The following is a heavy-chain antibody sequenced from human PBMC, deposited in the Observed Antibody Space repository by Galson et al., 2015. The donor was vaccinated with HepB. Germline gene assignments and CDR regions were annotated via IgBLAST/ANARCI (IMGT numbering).Heavy chain of an antibody. V-gene: IGHV4-39*01. J-gene: IGHJ5*02. D-gene: IGHD3-9*01. Sequence: SETLSLTCTVSGGSISSSSYYWGWIRQPPGKGLEWIGSIYYSGSTYYNPSLKSRVTISVDTSKNQFSLKLSSVTAADTAVYYCARLLSANYYDILTGYYPDPWGQGTLVTVSS. CDR3: ARLLSANYYDILTGYYPDP. CDR2: IYYSGST. CDR1: GGSISSSSYY.